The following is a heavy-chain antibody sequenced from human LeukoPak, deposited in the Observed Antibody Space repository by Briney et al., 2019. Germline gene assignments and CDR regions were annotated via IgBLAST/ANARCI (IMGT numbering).Heavy chain of an antibody. CDR1: GYSFTSYW. D-gene: IGHD3-22*01. J-gene: IGHJ3*02. V-gene: IGHV5-51*01. CDR2: IYPGDSDT. Sequence: PGESLKISCKGSGYSFTSYWIGWVRQMPGKGLEWMGIIYPGDSDTRYSPSFQGQVTISADKSISTAYLQWSSLKASDTAMYYCARLYDSSGYYYVTLVPGDAFDIWGQGTMVTVSS. CDR3: ARLYDSSGYYYVTLVPGDAFDI.